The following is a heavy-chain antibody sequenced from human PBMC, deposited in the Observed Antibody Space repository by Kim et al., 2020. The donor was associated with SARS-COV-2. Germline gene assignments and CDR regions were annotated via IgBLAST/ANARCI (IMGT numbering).Heavy chain of an antibody. CDR2: ISAYNGNT. D-gene: IGHD3-22*01. CDR1: GYTFTSYG. J-gene: IGHJ3*02. Sequence: ASVKVSCKASGYTFTSYGISWVRQAPGQGLEWMGWISAYNGNTNYAQKLQGRVTMTTDTSTSTAYMELRSLRSDDTAVYYCARDLVMGYYDSSGYYYGCGAFDIWGQVTMVTVSS. V-gene: IGHV1-18*04. CDR3: ARDLVMGYYDSSGYYYGCGAFDI.